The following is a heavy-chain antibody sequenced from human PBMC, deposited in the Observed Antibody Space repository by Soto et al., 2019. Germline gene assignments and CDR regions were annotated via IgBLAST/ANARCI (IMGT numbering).Heavy chain of an antibody. D-gene: IGHD2-15*01. Sequence: PGGSLRLSCVASGFTFSPYWMSWVRQAPGKGLVWVSRINSDGTTTPYADSVKGRFTISRDNAKNTLYLQMNSLRAEDTAVYYCASQLGYCSGGSCYDNYYYYGMDVWGQGTTVTVSS. CDR3: ASQLGYCSGGSCYDNYYYYGMDV. CDR2: INSDGTTT. V-gene: IGHV3-74*01. J-gene: IGHJ6*02. CDR1: GFTFSPYW.